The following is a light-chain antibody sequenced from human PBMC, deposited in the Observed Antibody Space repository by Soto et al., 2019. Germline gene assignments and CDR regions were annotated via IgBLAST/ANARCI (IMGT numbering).Light chain of an antibody. CDR1: SSDVGGYNY. CDR3: SSYAGSNNYV. CDR2: EVS. J-gene: IGLJ1*01. V-gene: IGLV2-8*01. Sequence: QSALTQPPSAAGSPGQSVTISCTGTSSDVGGYNYVSWYQQHPGKAPKLMIYEVSERPSGVPDRFSGSKSGNTASLTVSGLQADYEADYYCSSYAGSNNYVFGTGTKLTVL.